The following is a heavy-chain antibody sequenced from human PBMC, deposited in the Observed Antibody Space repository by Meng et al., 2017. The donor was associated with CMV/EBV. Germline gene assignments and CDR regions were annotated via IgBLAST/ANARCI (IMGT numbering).Heavy chain of an antibody. D-gene: IGHD2-21*01. Sequence: SVQVSCKASGGTFSSYAISWVRQAPGPGLEWMGGIIPILGIANYAQKFQGRVTITADKSTSTAYMELSSLRSEDTAVYYCAADYCGGDCYAGTKLDYWGQGTLVTVSS. CDR1: GGTFSSYA. CDR3: AADYCGGDCYAGTKLDY. J-gene: IGHJ4*02. V-gene: IGHV1-69*10. CDR2: IIPILGIA.